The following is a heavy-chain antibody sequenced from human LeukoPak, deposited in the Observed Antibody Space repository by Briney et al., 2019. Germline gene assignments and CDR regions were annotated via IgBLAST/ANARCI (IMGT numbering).Heavy chain of an antibody. Sequence: PGGSLRLSCAASGFTFSSYNMNWVRQAPGKGLEWVSTISSSSSYIYYADSVKGRFTISRDDSKNTLYLQMNSLRAEDTAVYYCATIPRREYYYDSSGYADAFDIWGQGTMVTVSS. CDR3: ATIPRREYYYDSSGYADAFDI. V-gene: IGHV3-21*01. J-gene: IGHJ3*02. CDR1: GFTFSSYN. D-gene: IGHD3-22*01. CDR2: ISSSSSYI.